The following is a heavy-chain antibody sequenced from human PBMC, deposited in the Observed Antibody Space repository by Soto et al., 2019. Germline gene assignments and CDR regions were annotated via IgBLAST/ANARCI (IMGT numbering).Heavy chain of an antibody. V-gene: IGHV4-59*08. J-gene: IGHJ4*02. CDR2: IYYSGST. CDR1: GGSISSYY. Sequence: SETLSLTCTVSGGSISSYYWSWIRQSPGKGLEWIGYIYYSGSTNYNPSLKSRVTISVNTSKNQFSLKLMSVTAADTAIYYCTRHEGGAAADRPLDYWGQGTLVTVSS. CDR3: TRHEGGAAADRPLDY. D-gene: IGHD6-13*01.